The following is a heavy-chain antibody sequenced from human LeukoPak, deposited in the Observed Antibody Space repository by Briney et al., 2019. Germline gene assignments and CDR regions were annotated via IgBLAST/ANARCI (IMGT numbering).Heavy chain of an antibody. J-gene: IGHJ4*02. D-gene: IGHD6-19*01. CDR1: GFTFSSYA. V-gene: IGHV3-30-3*01. CDR3: ASETTRRWLVTWTIDY. CDR2: ISYDGSNK. Sequence: GGSLRLSCAASGFTFSSYAMHWVRQAPGKGLEWVAVISYDGSNKYYADSVKGRFTISRDNSKNTLYLQMNSLRAEDTAVYYCASETTRRWLVTWTIDYWGQGTLVTVSS.